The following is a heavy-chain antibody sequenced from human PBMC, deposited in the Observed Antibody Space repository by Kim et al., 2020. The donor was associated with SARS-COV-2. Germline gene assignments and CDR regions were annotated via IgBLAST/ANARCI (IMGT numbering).Heavy chain of an antibody. CDR3: ARAVQQLVWYYYGMDV. J-gene: IGHJ6*02. CDR2: TYYRSKWYN. CDR1: GDSVSSNSAA. D-gene: IGHD6-13*01. V-gene: IGHV6-1*01. Sequence: SQTLSLTCAISGDSVSSNSAAWNWIRQSPSRGLEWLGRTYYRSKWYNDYAVSVKSRITINPDTSKNQFSLQLNSVTPEDTAVYYCARAVQQLVWYYYGMDVWGQGTTVTVSS.